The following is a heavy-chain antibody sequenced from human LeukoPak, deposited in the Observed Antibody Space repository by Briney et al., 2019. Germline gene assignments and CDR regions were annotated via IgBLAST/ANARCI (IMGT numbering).Heavy chain of an antibody. J-gene: IGHJ4*02. CDR2: IYYSGST. D-gene: IGHD3-9*01. Sequence: EWIGYIYYSGSTYYNPSLKSRVTISVDTSKNQFSLKLSSVTAADTAVYYCASFDYELDYWGQGTLVTVFS. CDR3: ASFDYELDY. V-gene: IGHV4-31*02.